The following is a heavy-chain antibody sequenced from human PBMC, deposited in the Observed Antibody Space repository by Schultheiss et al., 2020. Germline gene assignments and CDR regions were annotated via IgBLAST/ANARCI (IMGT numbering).Heavy chain of an antibody. J-gene: IGHJ3*02. CDR1: GFTFSSYW. D-gene: IGHD3-22*01. V-gene: IGHV3-48*01. CDR2: ISSSSSTM. Sequence: GGSLRLSCAASGFTFSSYWMSWVRQAPGKGLEWVSYISSSSSTMYYADSVKGRFTISRDNSKNTLYLHMNSLRAEDTAVYYCAREGRVVMGAFDIWGQGTMVTVSS. CDR3: AREGRVVMGAFDI.